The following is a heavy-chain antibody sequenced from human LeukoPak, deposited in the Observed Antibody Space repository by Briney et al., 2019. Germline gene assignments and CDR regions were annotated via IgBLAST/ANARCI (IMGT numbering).Heavy chain of an antibody. CDR2: IIPIFGTA. CDR1: GGTFSSYA. CDR3: ARAMVRGDTNGVLDV. J-gene: IGHJ6*04. Sequence: AASVKVSCKASGGTFSSYAISWVRQAPGQGLEWMGGIIPIFGTANYAQKFQGRVTITADESTSTAYMELSCLRSEDTAVYYCARAMVRGDTNGVLDVWGKGTTVTVSS. V-gene: IGHV1-69*13. D-gene: IGHD3-10*01.